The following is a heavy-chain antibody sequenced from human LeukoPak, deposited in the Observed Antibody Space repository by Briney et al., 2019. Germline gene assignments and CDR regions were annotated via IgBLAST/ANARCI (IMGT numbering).Heavy chain of an antibody. Sequence: PSETLSLTCTVSGGSISSYYWSWIRQPPGKGLEWIGYIYYSGSTNYNPSLKSRVTISVDTSKNQFSLKLSSVTAADTAVYYCAGESSSGSLSTYEYSSSGYWFDPWGQGTLVTVSS. V-gene: IGHV4-59*01. J-gene: IGHJ5*02. CDR1: GGSISSYY. D-gene: IGHD6-6*01. CDR3: AGESSSGSLSTYEYSSSGYWFDP. CDR2: IYYSGST.